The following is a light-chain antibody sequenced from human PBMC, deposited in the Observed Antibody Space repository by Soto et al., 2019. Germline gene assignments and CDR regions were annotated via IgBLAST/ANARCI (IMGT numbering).Light chain of an antibody. CDR2: GAS. J-gene: IGKJ2*01. CDR1: QSVSSN. V-gene: IGKV3-15*01. Sequence: EIVMTQSPATLSVSPGERATLSCRASQSVSSNLAWYQQKPGQAPRLLIYGASTRATGIPARFSGSGSGTEFTLTISSLQSEDLAVYYGQQYNNWSSLYTFGQGTKLETK. CDR3: QQYNNWSSLYT.